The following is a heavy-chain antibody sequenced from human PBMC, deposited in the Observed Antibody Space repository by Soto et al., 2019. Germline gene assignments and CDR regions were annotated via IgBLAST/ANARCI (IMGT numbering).Heavy chain of an antibody. J-gene: IGHJ6*03. CDR3: ARLAAKPYYYYMDV. CDR2: IMQDGSEK. V-gene: IGHV3-7*03. CDR1: GFTFSSYW. D-gene: IGHD6-13*01. Sequence: GGSLRLSCGASGFTFSSYWMSWVRRAPGKGLEGVANIMQDGSEKYYVDSVKGRFTISRDNAKNSLYLQMNSLRAEDTSVYYCARLAAKPYYYYMDVWGKGTTVTVSS.